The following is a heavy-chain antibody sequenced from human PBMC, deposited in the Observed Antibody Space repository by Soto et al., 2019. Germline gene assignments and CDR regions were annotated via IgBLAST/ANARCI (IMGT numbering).Heavy chain of an antibody. V-gene: IGHV3-13*05. CDR3: ARAYSGRLPRRADYYFAMDV. Sequence: EAQLVESGGGVVQPGGSLRLSCAASGFTSSAYDMHWVRQATGKGLEWVSAIGAADDPYYLGSVKGRFTISRENARNSFYLQMNNLRAGDPAVYYCARAYSGRLPRRADYYFAMDVWGQGTTVTVSS. D-gene: IGHD2-21*01. CDR2: IGAADDP. CDR1: GFTSSAYD. J-gene: IGHJ6*02.